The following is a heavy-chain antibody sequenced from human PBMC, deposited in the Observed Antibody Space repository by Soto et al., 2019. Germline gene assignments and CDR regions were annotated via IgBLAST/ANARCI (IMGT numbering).Heavy chain of an antibody. V-gene: IGHV3-15*01. J-gene: IGHJ4*02. CDR1: GITFSNAW. D-gene: IGHD6-6*01. Sequence: PGGSLRLSCAASGITFSNAWMSWVRQAPGKGLEWVGRIKSKSDGGTTDYAAPVKGRFTISRDDSKNTLYLQMNSLKTEDTAVYYCTAKYSSSPNNDYWGQGTLVTVSS. CDR3: TAKYSSSPNNDY. CDR2: IKSKSDGGTT.